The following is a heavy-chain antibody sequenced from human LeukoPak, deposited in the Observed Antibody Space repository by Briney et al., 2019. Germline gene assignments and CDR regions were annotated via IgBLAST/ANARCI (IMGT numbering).Heavy chain of an antibody. D-gene: IGHD2-15*01. V-gene: IGHV3-30*18. J-gene: IGHJ4*02. Sequence: PGGSLRPSCAASGFTFSNYGMHWVRQAPGKGLEGVAVISYDGSNKYYADSVKGRFTISRDSSKNTLYLQMNSLRAEDTAVYCCAKDQCSGGSCYQPDYWGQGTLVTVSS. CDR1: GFTFSNYG. CDR3: AKDQCSGGSCYQPDY. CDR2: ISYDGSNK.